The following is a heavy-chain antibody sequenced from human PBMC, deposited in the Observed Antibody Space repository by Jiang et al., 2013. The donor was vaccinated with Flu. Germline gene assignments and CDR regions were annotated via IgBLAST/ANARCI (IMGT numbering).Heavy chain of an antibody. D-gene: IGHD3-22*01. V-gene: IGHV4-4*02. CDR2: IFHSGTT. Sequence: GLVKPSGTLSLTCAVSGDSISTSNWWSWVRQSPGKGLEWIGEIFHSGTTRSNPSLKSRVTILVDKSKNQFSLKLYSVTAADTAVYYCARGYYGSGNGLDVWGQGTTVTVFS. CDR3: ARGYYGSGNGLDV. CDR1: GDSISTSNW. J-gene: IGHJ6*02.